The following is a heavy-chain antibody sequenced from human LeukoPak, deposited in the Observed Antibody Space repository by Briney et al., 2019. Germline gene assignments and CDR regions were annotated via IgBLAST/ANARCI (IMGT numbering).Heavy chain of an antibody. D-gene: IGHD3-22*01. CDR2: ISAYNGNT. J-gene: IGHJ5*02. CDR3: ARDQYVYYDSSGYSNWFDP. Sequence: ASVKVSCKASGYTFTSYGISWVRQAPGQGLEWMGWISAYNGNTNYAQKLQGRVTMTTDTSTSTAYMELRSLRSDDTAVYYCARDQYVYYDSSGYSNWFDPWGQGTLVTVSS. V-gene: IGHV1-18*01. CDR1: GYTFTSYG.